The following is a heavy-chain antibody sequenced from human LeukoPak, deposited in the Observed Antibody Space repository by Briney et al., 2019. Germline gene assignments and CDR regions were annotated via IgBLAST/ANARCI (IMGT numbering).Heavy chain of an antibody. V-gene: IGHV3-13*01. CDR2: IGTAGDT. CDR1: GFTFSSYD. D-gene: IGHD6-13*01. J-gene: IGHJ4*02. CDR3: ARGALGSSSSDFDY. Sequence: PGGSLRLSCAASGFTFSSYDMHWVRQATGEGLEWVSAIGTAGDTYYPGSVKGRFTISRENAKNSLYLQMNSLRAGDTAVYYCARGALGSSSSDFDYWGQGTLVTVSS.